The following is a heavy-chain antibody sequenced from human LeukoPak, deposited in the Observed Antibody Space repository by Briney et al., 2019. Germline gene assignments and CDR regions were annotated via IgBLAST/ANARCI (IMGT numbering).Heavy chain of an antibody. J-gene: IGHJ5*02. CDR1: GLSFSLYS. D-gene: IGHD3-22*01. V-gene: IGHV3-48*04. Sequence: GGSLRLSCTASGLSFSLYSMNWVRQAPGKGLEWVSHISYSGSTIYYADSVKGRLTISRDNAKNSLYLQMNSLRAEDTAVYFCARDYYDSTLSWGQGTLVTVSS. CDR2: ISYSGSTI. CDR3: ARDYYDSTLS.